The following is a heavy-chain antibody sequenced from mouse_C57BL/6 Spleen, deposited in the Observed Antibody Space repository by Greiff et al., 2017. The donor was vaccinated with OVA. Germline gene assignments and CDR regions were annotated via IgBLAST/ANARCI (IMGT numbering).Heavy chain of an antibody. D-gene: IGHD4-1*01. CDR3: ARKANWDAYFDY. Sequence: VQLQQSGPELVKPGALVKISCKASGYTFTDYYMNWVKQSHGKSLEWIGDINPNNGGTSYNQKFKGKATLTVDKSSSTAYMELRSLTSEDSAVYYCARKANWDAYFDYWGQGTTLTVSS. CDR2: INPNNGGT. J-gene: IGHJ2*01. CDR1: GYTFTDYY. V-gene: IGHV1-26*01.